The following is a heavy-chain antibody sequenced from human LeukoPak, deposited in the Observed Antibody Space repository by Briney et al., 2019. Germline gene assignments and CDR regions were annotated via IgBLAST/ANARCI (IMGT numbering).Heavy chain of an antibody. CDR2: IKSKTDGGTT. D-gene: IGHD2-15*01. V-gene: IGHV3-15*01. Sequence: GGSLGLSCAASGFTFSNAWMSWVRQAPGKGLEWVGRIKSKTDGGTTDYAAPVKGRFTISRDDSKNTLYLQMNSLKTEDTAVYYCTSRWTRLTELGYCSGGSCYSSAFDIWGQGTMVTVSS. CDR1: GFTFSNAW. CDR3: TSRWTRLTELGYCSGGSCYSSAFDI. J-gene: IGHJ3*02.